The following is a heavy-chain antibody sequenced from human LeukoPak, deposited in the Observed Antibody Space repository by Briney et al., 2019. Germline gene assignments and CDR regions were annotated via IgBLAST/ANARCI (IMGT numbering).Heavy chain of an antibody. V-gene: IGHV3-7*01. CDR3: ARKVVITGIYAFDI. CDR2: IKQDGSEK. D-gene: IGHD3-22*01. CDR1: GFTFSNYG. J-gene: IGHJ3*02. Sequence: PGGSLRLSCAASGFTFSNYGMSWVRQAPGKGLEWVANIKQDGSEKYYVDSVKGRFTISRDNAKNSLYLQMNSLRAEDTAVYYCARKVVITGIYAFDIWGQGTMVTVSS.